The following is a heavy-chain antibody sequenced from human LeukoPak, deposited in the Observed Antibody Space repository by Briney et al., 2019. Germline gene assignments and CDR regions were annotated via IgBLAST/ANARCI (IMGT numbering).Heavy chain of an antibody. V-gene: IGHV1-69*04. Sequence: PGGSLRLSCAASGFTFSSYAISWVRQAPGQGLEWMGRIIPILGIANYAQKFQGRVTITADKSTSTAYMELSSLRSEDTAVYYCARDRRYCSSTSCGNYYYYGMDVWGQGTTVTVSS. J-gene: IGHJ6*02. D-gene: IGHD2-2*01. CDR1: GFTFSSYA. CDR2: IIPILGIA. CDR3: ARDRRYCSSTSCGNYYYYGMDV.